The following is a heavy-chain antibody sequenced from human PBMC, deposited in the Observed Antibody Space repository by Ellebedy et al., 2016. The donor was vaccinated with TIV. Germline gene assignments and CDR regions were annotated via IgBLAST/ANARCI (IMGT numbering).Heavy chain of an antibody. J-gene: IGHJ3*02. D-gene: IGHD2-8*02. CDR1: GGSFSGYY. Sequence: MPSETLSLTCAVYGGSFSGYYWRWIRQPPGKGLEWSGEINHSGSTNYNPSLKSRVTISVDTSKNQFSLKLNSVTAADTAVYYCASGLGVRRMNAFDIWGQGTMVTVSS. CDR2: INHSGST. CDR3: ASGLGVRRMNAFDI. V-gene: IGHV4-34*01.